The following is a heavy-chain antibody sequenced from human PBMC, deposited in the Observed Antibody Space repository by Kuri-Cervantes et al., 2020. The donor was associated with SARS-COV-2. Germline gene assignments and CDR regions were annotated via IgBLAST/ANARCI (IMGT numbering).Heavy chain of an antibody. CDR3: ARIQRTFAADAFDI. D-gene: IGHD2/OR15-2a*01. Sequence: SGPTLVKPTQTLTLTCTFSGFSLSTSGMRVSWIRQPPGKALEWLALIDWDDDKYYSTSLKTRLTISKDTSKNQVVLTMTNMDPVDTATYYCARIQRTFAADAFDIWGQGTMVTVSS. J-gene: IGHJ3*02. V-gene: IGHV2-70*01. CDR2: IDWDDDK. CDR1: GFSLSTSGMR.